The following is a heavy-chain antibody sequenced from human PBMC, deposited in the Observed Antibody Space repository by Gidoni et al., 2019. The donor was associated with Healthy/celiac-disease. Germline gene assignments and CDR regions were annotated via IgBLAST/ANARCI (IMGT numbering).Heavy chain of an antibody. V-gene: IGHV3-30-3*01. CDR1: GFTFSSYA. CDR2: ISYDGSNK. Sequence: QVQLVESGGGVVQPGRSLRLSCAASGFTFSSYAMHWVRQAPGKGLEWVAVISYDGSNKYYADSVKGRFTISRDNSKNTLYLQMNSLRAEDTAVYYCARGLWFGELPRIYYFDYWGQGTLVTVSS. J-gene: IGHJ4*02. CDR3: ARGLWFGELPRIYYFDY. D-gene: IGHD3-10*01.